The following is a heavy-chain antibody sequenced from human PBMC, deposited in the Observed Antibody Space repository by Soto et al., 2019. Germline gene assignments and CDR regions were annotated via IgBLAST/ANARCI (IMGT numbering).Heavy chain of an antibody. CDR3: AREASWNYSLDY. J-gene: IGHJ4*02. D-gene: IGHD1-7*01. Sequence: QVQLQESGPGLVKPSQTLSLTCTVSGGSISSGGYYWSWIRQHPGKGLEWIGYIYYSGSTYYTPSLKSRVTISVDTSKNQFSLKLSSVTAADTAVYYCAREASWNYSLDYWGQGTLVTVSS. CDR1: GGSISSGGYY. V-gene: IGHV4-31*03. CDR2: IYYSGST.